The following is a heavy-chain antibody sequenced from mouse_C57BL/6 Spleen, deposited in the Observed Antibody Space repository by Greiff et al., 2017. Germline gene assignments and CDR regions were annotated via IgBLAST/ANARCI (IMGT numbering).Heavy chain of an antibody. Sequence: EVKLVESGGGLVQPKGSLKLSCAASGFTFNTYAMHWVRQAPGKGLEWVARIRSKSSNYATYYADSVKDRFTISRDDSQSMLYLQMNNLKTEDTAMYYCVRGGTYYGYEDDAMDYWGQGTSVTVSS. J-gene: IGHJ4*01. CDR3: VRGGTYYGYEDDAMDY. V-gene: IGHV10-3*01. D-gene: IGHD2-9*01. CDR1: GFTFNTYA. CDR2: IRSKSSNYAT.